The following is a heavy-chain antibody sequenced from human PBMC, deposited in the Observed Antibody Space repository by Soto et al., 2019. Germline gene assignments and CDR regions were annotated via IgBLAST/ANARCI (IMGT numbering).Heavy chain of an antibody. V-gene: IGHV4-59*01. CDR2: IYYSGST. J-gene: IGHJ5*02. CDR1: GGSISSYY. Sequence: QVQLQESGPGLVKPSETLSLTCTVSGGSISSYYWSWIRQPPGKGLEWIGYIYYSGSTNYNPSLKSRVTISVDTAKNQFSLKLSSVTAADTAVYYCARHRRRAAYGGKDWFDPCGQGTLVTVSS. D-gene: IGHD4-17*01. CDR3: ARHRRRAAYGGKDWFDP.